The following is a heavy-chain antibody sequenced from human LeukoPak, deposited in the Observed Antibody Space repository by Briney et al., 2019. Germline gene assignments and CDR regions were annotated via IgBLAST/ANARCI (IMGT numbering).Heavy chain of an antibody. Sequence: GESLRISCKGSGYSFTSYWISWVRQMPGKGLEWMGRIDPSDSYTNYSPSFQGHVTISADKPISTAYLQWSSLKASDTAMYYCARRVVAGPGDYYGMDVWGKGTTVTVSS. J-gene: IGHJ6*04. V-gene: IGHV5-10-1*01. CDR3: ARRVVAGPGDYYGMDV. CDR1: GYSFTSYW. CDR2: IDPSDSYT. D-gene: IGHD6-19*01.